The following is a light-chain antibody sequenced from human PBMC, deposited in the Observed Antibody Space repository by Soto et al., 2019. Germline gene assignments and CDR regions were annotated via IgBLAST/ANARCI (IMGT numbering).Light chain of an antibody. CDR2: DAS. Sequence: EIVLTQSPGTLSLYPGERATLSCRASQRVRSTFLAWYQHKPGQAPRLLIYDASTRATGIPDRFSGSGSGTDFTLTISRLEPEDFAVYYCQQYGSSPLTFGQGTKVDI. V-gene: IGKV3-20*01. CDR1: QRVRSTF. J-gene: IGKJ1*01. CDR3: QQYGSSPLT.